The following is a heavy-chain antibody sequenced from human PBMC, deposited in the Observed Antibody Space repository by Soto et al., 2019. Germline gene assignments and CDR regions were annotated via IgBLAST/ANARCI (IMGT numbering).Heavy chain of an antibody. D-gene: IGHD5-18*01. Sequence: QITLKESGPTLVKPTQTLTLTCSFSGFSLSTSGVAVSWIRQPPGKALEWLALIAGADAKRYSSSLGSRLTITKDTSKNQVVPTMSNRDPVDTATYDGVHRRFGSPGSYDSWGQGTLVSVSS. CDR1: GFSLSTSGVA. CDR2: IAGADAK. J-gene: IGHJ4*02. CDR3: VHRRFGSPGSYDS. V-gene: IGHV2-5*02.